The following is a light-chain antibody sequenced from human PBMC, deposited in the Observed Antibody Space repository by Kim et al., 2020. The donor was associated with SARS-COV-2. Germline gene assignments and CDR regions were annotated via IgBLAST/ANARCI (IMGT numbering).Light chain of an antibody. J-gene: IGLJ3*02. Sequence: GQRVTISCSGSSSNIGSYVVNWYQQLPGTAPKLLNYSNNQRPSGVPDRFSGSKSGTSASLAISGLQSEDEADFYCAAWDGSLKGVVFGGGTQLTVL. CDR1: SSNIGSYV. CDR3: AAWDGSLKGVV. V-gene: IGLV1-44*01. CDR2: SNN.